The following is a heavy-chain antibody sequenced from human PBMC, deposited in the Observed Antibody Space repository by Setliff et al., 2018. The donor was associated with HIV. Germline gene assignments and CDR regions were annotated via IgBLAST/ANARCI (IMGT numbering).Heavy chain of an antibody. CDR3: ARPLTASYNFWGDAFGI. V-gene: IGHV4-38-2*01. D-gene: IGHD3-3*01. J-gene: IGHJ3*02. CDR1: GYSISSGYY. Sequence: SETLSLTCDVSGYSISSGYYWGWIRQSPGKGLEWIATIYHTGSTYYNPSLKSRVTISVDTSKNHFSLKLTSVTAADTAVYYCARPLTASYNFWGDAFGIWGQGTMVTVSS. CDR2: IYHTGST.